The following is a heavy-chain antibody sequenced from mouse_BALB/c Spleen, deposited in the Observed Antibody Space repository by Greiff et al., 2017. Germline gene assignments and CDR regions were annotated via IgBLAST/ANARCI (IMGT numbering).Heavy chain of an antibody. CDR2: ISSGGSYT. J-gene: IGHJ2*01. CDR3: ARHAEGYFDY. Sequence: DVMLVESGGDLVKPGGSLKLSCAASGFTFSSYGMSWVRQTPDKRLEWVATISSGGSYTYYPDSVKGRFTISRDNAKNTLYLQMSSLKSEDTAMYYCARHAEGYFDYWGQGTTLTVSS. V-gene: IGHV5-6*02. CDR1: GFTFSSYG.